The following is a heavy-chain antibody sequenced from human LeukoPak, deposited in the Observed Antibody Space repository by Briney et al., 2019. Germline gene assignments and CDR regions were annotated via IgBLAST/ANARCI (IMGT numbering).Heavy chain of an antibody. CDR3: VKDDVQSGSGWFDAFDI. Sequence: QPGGSLRLSCAVSGFTFSSYAMNWVRQAPGKGLEWVSGISGSGAGTYYADSVKGRFTISRDNSKNTLYLQMNSLRAEDTAVYYCVKDDVQSGSGWFDAFDIWGQGTMVTVSS. CDR1: GFTFSSYA. D-gene: IGHD6-19*01. V-gene: IGHV3-23*01. J-gene: IGHJ3*02. CDR2: ISGSGAGT.